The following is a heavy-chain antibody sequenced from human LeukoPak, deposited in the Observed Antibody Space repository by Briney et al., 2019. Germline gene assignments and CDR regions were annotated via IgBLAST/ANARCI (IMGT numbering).Heavy chain of an antibody. CDR2: ISGSGGST. V-gene: IGHV3-23*01. CDR1: GFTFSSYA. J-gene: IGHJ4*02. CDR3: AKGRRYDFWSGLKGDYFDY. D-gene: IGHD3-3*01. Sequence: PGGSLRLSCAASGFTFSSYAMSWVRQAPGKGLEWVSAISGSGGSTYYADSVKGRFTISRDNSKNTLYLQMNSLRAEDTAVYYCAKGRRYDFWSGLKGDYFDYWGQGTLVTVSS.